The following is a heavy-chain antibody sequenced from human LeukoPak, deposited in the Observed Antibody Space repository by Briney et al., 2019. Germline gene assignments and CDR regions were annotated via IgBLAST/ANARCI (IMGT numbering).Heavy chain of an antibody. CDR3: ARQRSTFGFDY. CDR2: IYYSGST. Sequence: SVTLSLTCTVSGGSISSSSYYWGWIRQPPGKGLEWIGGIYYSGSTYYNPSLKSRVTISVDTSKNQFSLKLSSVTAADTAVYYCARQRSTFGFDYWGQGTLVTVSP. CDR1: GGSISSSSYY. V-gene: IGHV4-39*01. J-gene: IGHJ4*02. D-gene: IGHD2/OR15-2a*01.